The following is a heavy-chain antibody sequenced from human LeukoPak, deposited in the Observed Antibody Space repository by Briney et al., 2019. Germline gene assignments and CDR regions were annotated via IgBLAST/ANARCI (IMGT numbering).Heavy chain of an antibody. CDR1: GDSITSNLHF. CDR2: IYTAKIT. D-gene: IGHD3-10*01. V-gene: IGHV4-61*02. J-gene: IGHJ4*02. Sequence: SETLSLTCSVSGDSITSNLHFWNWVRQPAGKGLEWIGRIYTAKITNYNPSVKSRVTISVDTSMHQFSLKLTSVTAADTAVYYCARERGRGLFDYWGQGILVTVSS. CDR3: ARERGRGLFDY.